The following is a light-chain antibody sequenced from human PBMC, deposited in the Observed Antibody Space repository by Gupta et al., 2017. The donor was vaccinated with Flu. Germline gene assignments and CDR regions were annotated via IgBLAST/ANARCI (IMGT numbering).Light chain of an antibody. V-gene: IGLV2-18*02. J-gene: IGLJ1*01. CDR3: SSYTTSYTFV. CDR1: GSDVGTYNR. CDR2: EVN. Sequence: QSALTQPPSVSGSPGQSVTISCTETGSDVGTYNRVSWYRQTPGTAPKLIIYEVNNRPSGVPARFSGSKSGNTASLTISGLQGEDEADYYCSSYTTSYTFVFGTGTKVAVL.